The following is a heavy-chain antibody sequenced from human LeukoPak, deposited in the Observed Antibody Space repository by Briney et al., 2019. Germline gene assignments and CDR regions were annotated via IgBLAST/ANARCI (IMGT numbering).Heavy chain of an antibody. CDR1: GYTFTSYD. J-gene: IGHJ6*03. D-gene: IGHD6-13*01. V-gene: IGHV1-8*01. CDR3: ARGFQQLVFNYYYHMDV. Sequence: GASVKVSCKASGYTFTSYDINWVRQATGQGLEWMGWMNPNSGNTGYAQKFQGRVTMTRNTSISTAYMELSSLRSEDTAVYYCARGFQQLVFNYYYHMDVWGKGTTVTVSS. CDR2: MNPNSGNT.